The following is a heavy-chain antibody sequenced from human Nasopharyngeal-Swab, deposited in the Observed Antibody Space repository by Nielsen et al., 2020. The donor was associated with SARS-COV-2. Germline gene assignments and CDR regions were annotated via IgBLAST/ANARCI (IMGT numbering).Heavy chain of an antibody. CDR3: ARGQDAYYYMDV. CDR1: GGTLTGFH. CDR2: INDRGSG. V-gene: IGHV4-34*01. Sequence: SQSLSLTCVVFGGTLTGFHCKWIRQTPGKGLEWIGEINDRGSGNYNPSLRSRVTISAGTSNIQFSLKLNSVTAADTAVYYCARGQDAYYYMDVWGEGTTVTVSS. J-gene: IGHJ6*03. D-gene: IGHD2-15*01.